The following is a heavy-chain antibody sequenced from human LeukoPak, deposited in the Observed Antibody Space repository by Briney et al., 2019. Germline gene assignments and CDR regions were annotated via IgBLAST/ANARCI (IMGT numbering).Heavy chain of an antibody. J-gene: IGHJ4*02. Sequence: PGGSLRLSCAASGFTFSSYSMNWVRQAPGKGLEWVSSISSSSSYIYYADSVKGRFTISRDNSKNTLYLQMNSLRAEDTAVYYCAKDSLGAPNLAYDYWGQGTLVTVSS. CDR3: AKDSLGAPNLAYDY. D-gene: IGHD1-26*01. V-gene: IGHV3-21*04. CDR2: ISSSSSYI. CDR1: GFTFSSYS.